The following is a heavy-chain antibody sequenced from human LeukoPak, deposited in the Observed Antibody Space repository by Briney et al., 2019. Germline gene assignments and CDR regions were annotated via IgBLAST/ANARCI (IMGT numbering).Heavy chain of an antibody. V-gene: IGHV3-23*01. CDR3: AKQLSMITFGGVRRIDAFDI. D-gene: IGHD3-16*01. Sequence: GGSLRLSCAASGFTFSSYAMSWVRQAPGQGLEWVSAISGSGGSTYYADSVKGRFTISRDNSKNTLCLQMNSLRAEDTAVYYCAKQLSMITFGGVRRIDAFDIWGQGTMVTVSS. J-gene: IGHJ3*02. CDR2: ISGSGGST. CDR1: GFTFSSYA.